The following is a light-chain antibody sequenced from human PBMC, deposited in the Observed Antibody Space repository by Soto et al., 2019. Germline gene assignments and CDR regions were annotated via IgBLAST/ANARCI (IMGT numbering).Light chain of an antibody. CDR1: QSVSNNY. Sequence: GTLSLSPGERATLSCRASQSVSNNYLAWYQQKPGQAPRLLIYGASNRATGIPDRFSGSGSGTDFTLTISRLESEDFAVYYCQQYGSSGTFGQGTKVDIK. CDR2: GAS. CDR3: QQYGSSGT. J-gene: IGKJ1*01. V-gene: IGKV3-20*01.